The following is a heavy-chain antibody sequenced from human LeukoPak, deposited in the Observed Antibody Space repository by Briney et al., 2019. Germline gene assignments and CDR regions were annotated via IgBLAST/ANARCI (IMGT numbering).Heavy chain of an antibody. D-gene: IGHD2-8*01. CDR1: GFTVSSNY. Sequence: PGGSLRLSCAASGFTVSSNYMSWVRQAPGKGLEWVSVIYSGGSTYYADSVKGRFTISRDNSKNTLYLQMNSLRAEDTAVYYRAREDIVLMVYDYWGQGTLVTVSS. CDR2: IYSGGST. CDR3: AREDIVLMVYDY. J-gene: IGHJ4*02. V-gene: IGHV3-53*01.